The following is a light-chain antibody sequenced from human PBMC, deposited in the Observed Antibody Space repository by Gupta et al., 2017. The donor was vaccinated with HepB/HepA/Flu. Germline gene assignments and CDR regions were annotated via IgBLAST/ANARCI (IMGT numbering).Light chain of an antibody. CDR3: QQDGSSPCS. CDR2: GAS. J-gene: IGKJ2*04. CDR1: QSVPSNY. Sequence: DNVLTQSPGTLSLSPGERATLSCRASQSVPSNYLAWYQQKPGQAPRLLIYGASNRATGIPDRFNGSGSGTDFTLTISRLDPEDFATYYCQQDGSSPCSFGQGTKLEIK. V-gene: IGKV3-20*01.